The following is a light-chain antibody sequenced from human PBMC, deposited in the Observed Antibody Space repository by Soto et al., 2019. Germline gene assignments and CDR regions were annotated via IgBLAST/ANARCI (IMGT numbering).Light chain of an antibody. CDR2: EVI. CDR1: SSDVAAYNF. J-gene: IGLJ2*01. CDR3: SASTHSNTVI. V-gene: IGLV2-14*03. Sequence: QSALTQPASVSGSPGQSITISCTGTSSDVAAYNFVSWYQQHPGEVPKLMIYEVIKRPSGISDRCSGSKSGNTASLTISGLQDEDEADYYCSASTHSNTVIFGGGTKVTVL.